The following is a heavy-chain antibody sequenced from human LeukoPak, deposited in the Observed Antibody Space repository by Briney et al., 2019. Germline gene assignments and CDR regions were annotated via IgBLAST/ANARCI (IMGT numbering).Heavy chain of an antibody. Sequence: PGGSLRLSCAASGFTFSSYAMSWVRQAPGKGLEWVSAISGSGGSTYYADSVKGRFTISRDNSKNTLYLQMNGLRAEDTAVYYCAKDPYSSSWYFWFDPWGQGTLVTVSS. J-gene: IGHJ5*02. D-gene: IGHD6-13*01. CDR1: GFTFSSYA. CDR2: ISGSGGST. V-gene: IGHV3-23*01. CDR3: AKDPYSSSWYFWFDP.